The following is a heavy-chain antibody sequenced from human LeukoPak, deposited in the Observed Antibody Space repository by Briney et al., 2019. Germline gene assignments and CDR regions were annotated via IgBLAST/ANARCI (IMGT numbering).Heavy chain of an antibody. CDR1: GFTFGGYG. D-gene: IGHD1-14*01. CDR3: TRYNNDHFNY. CDR2: IAYDGSRA. J-gene: IGHJ4*02. Sequence: GRSLRLSCAGSGFTFGGYGMHWFRQTPGKGLEWVAVIAYDGSRAFYADSVKGRFTISRDNSKNTMSVQMDDLRAEDTAVYYCTRYNNDHFNYWGQGTLVTVSS. V-gene: IGHV3-33*01.